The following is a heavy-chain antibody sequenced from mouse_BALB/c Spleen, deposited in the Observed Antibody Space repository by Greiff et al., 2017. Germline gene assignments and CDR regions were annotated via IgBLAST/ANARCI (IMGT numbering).Heavy chain of an antibody. CDR1: GYSFTSYW. J-gene: IGHJ2*01. CDR3: TRRGKYGYYFDY. V-gene: IGHV1-5*01. Sequence: VQLQQSGTVLARPGASVKMSCKASGYSFTSYWMHWVKQRPGQGLEWIGAIYPGNSDTGYNQKFKGKAKLTAVTSASTAYLELSSLTNEDSAVYYCTRRGKYGYYFDYWGQGTTLTVSS. D-gene: IGHD1-1*01. CDR2: IYPGNSDT.